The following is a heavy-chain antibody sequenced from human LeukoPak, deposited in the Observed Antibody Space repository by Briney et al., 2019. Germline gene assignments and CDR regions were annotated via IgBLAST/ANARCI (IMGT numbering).Heavy chain of an antibody. CDR1: GFTFSSSS. V-gene: IGHV3-48*02. CDR2: ISFTSTNI. D-gene: IGHD2-15*01. CDR3: AHIWEETAT. J-gene: IGHJ4*02. Sequence: PGGSLRLSCTASGFTFSSSSMNWVRQAPGKGLEWISYISFTSTNIYYADSVRGRFTISRDNAKNSLYLQMNSLRDEDTAIYYCAHIWEETATWGQGTLVTVSS.